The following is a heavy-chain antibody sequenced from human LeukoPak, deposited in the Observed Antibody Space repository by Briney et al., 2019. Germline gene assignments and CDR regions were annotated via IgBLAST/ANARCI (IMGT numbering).Heavy chain of an antibody. CDR2: IYYSGST. D-gene: IGHD3-10*01. J-gene: IGHJ4*02. V-gene: IGHV4-39*01. CDR1: GGSISSSSYY. Sequence: SETLSLTCTVSGGSISSSSYYWGWIRQPPGKGLEWIGSIYYSGSTYYNPSLKSRVTISVDTSKNQFSLKLSSVTAADTAVYYCASPAYYYGSGSYSYFDYWGQGTLVTVSS. CDR3: ASPAYYYGSGSYSYFDY.